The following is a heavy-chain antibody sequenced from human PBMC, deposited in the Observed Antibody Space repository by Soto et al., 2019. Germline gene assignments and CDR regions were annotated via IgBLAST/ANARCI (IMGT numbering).Heavy chain of an antibody. D-gene: IGHD3-22*01. CDR1: GYTFTSYA. V-gene: IGHV1-3*01. J-gene: IGHJ4*02. CDR3: ERKNYYADSGFYDY. Sequence: ASVKVSCKASGYTFTSYAMHWVRQAPGQRLEWMGWINAGNGNTKYSQKFQGRVTITRDTSASTAYMELSSLRSEDTAVYYCERKNYYADSGFYDYWGQGALVTVSS. CDR2: INAGNGNT.